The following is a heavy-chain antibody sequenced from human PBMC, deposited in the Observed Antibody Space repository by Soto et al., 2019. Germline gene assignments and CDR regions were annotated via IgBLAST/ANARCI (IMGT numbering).Heavy chain of an antibody. CDR1: GGNLRGYC. CDR3: ARAAVAATLDP. Sequence: SXTLSLACAVYGGNLRGYCWSWIRQSPEKGLEWIGEINPSGSSNYNPSLKSRITISADTSKNQFSLKLSSMTAADTAVYYCARAAVAATLDPWGQGTLVTVSS. D-gene: IGHD2-15*01. J-gene: IGHJ5*02. CDR2: INPSGSS. V-gene: IGHV4-34*01.